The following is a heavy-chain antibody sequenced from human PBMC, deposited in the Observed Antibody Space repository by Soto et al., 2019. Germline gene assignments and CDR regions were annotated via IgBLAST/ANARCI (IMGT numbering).Heavy chain of an antibody. CDR2: IYPGDSDT. CDR3: ARRDVLTGYVYFDH. J-gene: IGHJ4*02. V-gene: IGHV5-51*01. CDR1: GYSFTTYW. D-gene: IGHD3-9*01. Sequence: GESLKISCKASGYSFTTYWIAWVRQVPGKGLEWMGIIYPGDSDTKYSPSLQGQVTISADKSVSTAYLQWSSLKASDSAMYYCARRDVLTGYVYFDHWGQGTPVTVSS.